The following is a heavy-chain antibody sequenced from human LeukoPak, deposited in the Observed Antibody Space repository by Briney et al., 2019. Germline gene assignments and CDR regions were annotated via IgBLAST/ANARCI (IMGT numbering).Heavy chain of an antibody. CDR3: ARHRAEMATITDDAFDM. Sequence: SETLSLTCTVSGGSTNNYYWSWIRQPPGKGLEWVGYIFYSGSTNYNPSLKSRVTMSVDTSKSQFSLKLSSVIAADTAVFYCARHRAEMATITDDAFDMWGQGTMVTVSS. D-gene: IGHD5-24*01. V-gene: IGHV4-59*08. J-gene: IGHJ3*02. CDR1: GGSTNNYY. CDR2: IFYSGST.